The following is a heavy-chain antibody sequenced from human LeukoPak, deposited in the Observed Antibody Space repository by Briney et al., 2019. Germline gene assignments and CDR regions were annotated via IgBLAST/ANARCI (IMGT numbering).Heavy chain of an antibody. V-gene: IGHV4-34*01. D-gene: IGHD6-13*01. CDR2: ISHGGNT. CDR1: GGSFSGYY. CDR3: ARPKTVAAALID. J-gene: IGHJ4*02. Sequence: PSETLSLTCAVYGGSFSGYYWSWTRQSPGKGLEWIGEISHGGNTNYNPSLKNRVTISVDTPKNQFSLKLSSVTAADTAVYYCARPKTVAAALIDWGQGTLVTVSS.